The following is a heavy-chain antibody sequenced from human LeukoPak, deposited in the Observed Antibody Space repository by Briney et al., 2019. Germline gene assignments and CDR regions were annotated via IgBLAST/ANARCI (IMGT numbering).Heavy chain of an antibody. V-gene: IGHV3-48*01. CDR2: ISSSSGTI. J-gene: IGHJ4*02. CDR3: ARGGLRGDY. Sequence: GGSLRLSCAASGFTFSSYSMTWVRQAPGKGLEWVSYISSSSGTIYYADSAKGRFTISRDNAENSLYLQMSSLRAEDTAVYYCARGGLRGDYWGQGTLVTVSS. CDR1: GFTFSSYS. D-gene: IGHD4-17*01.